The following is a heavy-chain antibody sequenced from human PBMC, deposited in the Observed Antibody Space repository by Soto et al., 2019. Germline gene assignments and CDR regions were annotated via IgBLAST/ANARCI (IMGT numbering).Heavy chain of an antibody. J-gene: IGHJ6*02. CDR3: AKDRFVEMVHDSVDV. CDR2: ILYDGSDK. CDR1: GFTFSSHG. V-gene: IGHV3-30*18. D-gene: IGHD2-8*01. Sequence: PGGSLGLSCAASGFTFSSHGMHWVCQAPGKGLEWVAVILYDGSDKYYADSVKGRFTIFRDNSRNTLYLQMNSLRVEDTGLYYCAKDRFVEMVHDSVDVWGRGTTLTVSS.